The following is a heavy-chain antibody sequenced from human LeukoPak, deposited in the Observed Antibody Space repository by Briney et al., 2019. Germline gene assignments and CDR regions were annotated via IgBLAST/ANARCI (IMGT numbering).Heavy chain of an antibody. D-gene: IGHD3-16*01. J-gene: IGHJ5*02. CDR2: IYYSGST. CDR1: GGSINSGGYY. V-gene: IGHV4-31*03. CDR3: ARDRYASGSYDP. Sequence: PSETLSLTCTVSGGSINSGGYYWSWIRQHPGKCLEWIGHIYYSGSTYYKPSLRSRLTMSLDTSKNQVSLKLDSVTDADTAVYYCARDRYASGSYDPWGQGTLVSVSS.